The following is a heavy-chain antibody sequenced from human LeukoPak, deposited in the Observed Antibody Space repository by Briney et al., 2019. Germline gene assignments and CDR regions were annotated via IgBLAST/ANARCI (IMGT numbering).Heavy chain of an antibody. CDR1: GFGFGFYS. J-gene: IGHJ4*02. CDR2: ISGDSSSI. V-gene: IGHV3-48*02. CDR3: AKGAIIIKYYFDY. D-gene: IGHD3-10*01. Sequence: GGSLRLSCVASGFGFGFYSMNWVRQAPGKGLVWLSYISGDSSSIYDADSVKGRFAISRDNGKNSLYLQMNHLRDDDTAVYYCAKGAIIIKYYFDYWGQGTLVTVSS.